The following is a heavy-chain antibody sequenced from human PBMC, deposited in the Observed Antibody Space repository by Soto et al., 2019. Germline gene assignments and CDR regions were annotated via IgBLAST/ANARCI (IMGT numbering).Heavy chain of an antibody. Sequence: SLRLSGAASGFPFSSYWMDWGRQAPGKGRVWVSRSNSDGSSATYADSVKGRFTVSRDNAKNTLYLQMNSLSAEDTAVYYCARDLPPTGDGMEVCGKGTTVTVSS. J-gene: IGHJ6*04. V-gene: IGHV3-74*01. CDR1: GFPFSSYW. CDR2: SNSDGSSA. CDR3: ARDLPPTGDGMEV.